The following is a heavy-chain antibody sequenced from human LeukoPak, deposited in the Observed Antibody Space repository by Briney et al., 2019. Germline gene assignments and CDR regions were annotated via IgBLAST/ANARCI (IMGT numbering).Heavy chain of an antibody. V-gene: IGHV3-66*01. CDR2: IHISGST. CDR1: GFTVTSTY. Sequence: GGSLRLSCAASGFTVTSTYITWVRQAPGKGLEWVSIIHISGSTYYADSVRGRFTISRDNSKNTVYLQMNSLRAEDTAVYYCARAVEYLPLDYWGQGTTVTVSS. D-gene: IGHD2/OR15-2a*01. CDR3: ARAVEYLPLDY. J-gene: IGHJ4*03.